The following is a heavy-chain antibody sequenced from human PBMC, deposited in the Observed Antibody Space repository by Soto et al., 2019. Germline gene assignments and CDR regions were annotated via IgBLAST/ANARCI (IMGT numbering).Heavy chain of an antibody. V-gene: IGHV1-69*01. CDR2: IIPIFETA. J-gene: IGHJ4*02. CDR1: GGTFSSHA. CDR3: AIGDRSSWTGNH. D-gene: IGHD6-6*01. Sequence: QVHLVQSGAEVTKAGSSVKVSCKASGGTFSSHAFSWVRQAPGQGLEWVGGIIPIFETANYAQEFQGRFTIAADESTNTVLLELNNLRSDDTAIYFCAIGDRSSWTGNHWGPGTQVTVS.